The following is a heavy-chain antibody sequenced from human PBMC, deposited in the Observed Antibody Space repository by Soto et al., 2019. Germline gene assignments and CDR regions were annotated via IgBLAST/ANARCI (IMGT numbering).Heavy chain of an antibody. J-gene: IGHJ3*02. CDR3: AREDRGGANCGGDCYSAFDI. Sequence: SETLSLTCTVSGGSISSGGYYWSWIRQHPGKGLEWIGYIYYSGSTYYNPSLKSRVTISVDTSKNQFSLKLSSVTTADTAVYYCAREDRGGANCGGDCYSAFDIWGQGTMVTVSS. CDR2: IYYSGST. CDR1: GGSISSGGYY. V-gene: IGHV4-31*03. D-gene: IGHD2-21*01.